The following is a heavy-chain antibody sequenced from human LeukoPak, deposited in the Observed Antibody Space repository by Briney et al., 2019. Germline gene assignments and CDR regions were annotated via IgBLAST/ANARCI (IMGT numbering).Heavy chain of an antibody. CDR2: ISYDGSNK. D-gene: IGHD6-13*01. V-gene: IGHV3-30*18. CDR3: AKARERGRSSSWYPYPDY. CDR1: GFPFSSYG. J-gene: IGHJ4*02. Sequence: GGSLSLSFAASGFPFSSYGMHWVRPAPGKGLAWVAVISYDGSNKYYADSVKGRFTISRDNSKNTLYLQMNSLRAEDTAVYYCAKARERGRSSSWYPYPDYWGQGTLVTVSS.